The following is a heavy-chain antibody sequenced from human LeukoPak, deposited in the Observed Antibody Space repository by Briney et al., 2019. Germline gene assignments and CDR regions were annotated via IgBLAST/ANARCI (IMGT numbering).Heavy chain of an antibody. Sequence: PSETLSLTCAVYGGSFSGYYWSWIRQPPGKGLESIGEINHSGSTNYNPSLKSRVTISVDTSKNQFSLKLSSVTAADTAVYYCARVSAEYYDFWSGYGYYYYYMDVWGKGTTVTVSS. CDR3: ARVSAEYYDFWSGYGYYYYYMDV. D-gene: IGHD3-3*01. CDR1: GGSFSGYY. V-gene: IGHV4-34*01. J-gene: IGHJ6*03. CDR2: INHSGST.